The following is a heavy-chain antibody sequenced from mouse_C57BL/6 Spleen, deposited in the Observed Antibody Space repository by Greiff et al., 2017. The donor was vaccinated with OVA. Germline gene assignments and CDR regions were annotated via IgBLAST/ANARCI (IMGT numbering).Heavy chain of an antibody. J-gene: IGHJ3*01. D-gene: IGHD1-1*01. CDR2: IDPSDSYT. CDR3: ARKGDYYGSSYGFAY. Sequence: QVQLQQPGAELVMPGASVKLSCKASGYTFTSYWMHWVKQRPGQGLEWIGEIDPSDSYTNYNQKFKGKSTLTVDKSSSTAYMQLSSLTSEDSAVYYCARKGDYYGSSYGFAYWGQGTLVTVSA. V-gene: IGHV1-69*01. CDR1: GYTFTSYW.